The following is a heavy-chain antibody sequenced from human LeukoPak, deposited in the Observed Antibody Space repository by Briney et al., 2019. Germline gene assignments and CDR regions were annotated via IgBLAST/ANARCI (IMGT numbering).Heavy chain of an antibody. Sequence: GGSLRLSCAASGFTFRDYYMTWIRQAPGKGLEWVSTISGSGGSTYYADSVKGRFTISRDNSKNTLYLQMNSLRAEDTAVYYCAKEITIFGVAFDYWGQGTLVTVSS. V-gene: IGHV3-23*01. CDR2: ISGSGGST. CDR3: AKEITIFGVAFDY. D-gene: IGHD3-3*01. CDR1: GFTFRDYY. J-gene: IGHJ4*02.